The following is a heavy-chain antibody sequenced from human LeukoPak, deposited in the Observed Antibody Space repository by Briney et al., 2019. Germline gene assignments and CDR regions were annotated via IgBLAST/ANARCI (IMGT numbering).Heavy chain of an antibody. J-gene: IGHJ6*02. D-gene: IGHD1-26*01. CDR1: GYTFTSYD. Sequence: ASVKVSCKASGYTFTSYDINWVRQATGQGLEWMGWMNPNSGNTGYAQKFQGRVTMTRNTSISTAYMELSSLRSEDTAVYYCARHRYSGSYYVYYYGMDIWGQGTTVTVSS. V-gene: IGHV1-8*01. CDR2: MNPNSGNT. CDR3: ARHRYSGSYYVYYYGMDI.